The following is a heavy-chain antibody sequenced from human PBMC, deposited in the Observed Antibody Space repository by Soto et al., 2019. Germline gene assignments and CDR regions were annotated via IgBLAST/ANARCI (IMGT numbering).Heavy chain of an antibody. J-gene: IGHJ6*02. Sequence: QVQLVESGGGVVQPGRSLRLSCAASGFTFSSYGMHWVRQAPGKGLEWVAVISYDGSNKYYADSVKGRFTISRDNSKNTLYLQMNSLRAEDTAVYYCAYQLLNYYDGMDVWGQGTTVTVSS. CDR3: AYQLLNYYDGMDV. V-gene: IGHV3-30*03. D-gene: IGHD2-2*01. CDR1: GFTFSSYG. CDR2: ISYDGSNK.